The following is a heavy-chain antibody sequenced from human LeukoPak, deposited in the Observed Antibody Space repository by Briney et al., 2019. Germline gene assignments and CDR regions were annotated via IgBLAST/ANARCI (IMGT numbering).Heavy chain of an antibody. V-gene: IGHV3-30*02. J-gene: IGHJ4*02. CDR2: IPYDGSYK. CDR1: GFTFSTYG. CDR3: AKDSSGSGSYDFGDY. D-gene: IGHD3-10*01. Sequence: PGGSLRLSCAASGFTFSTYGMNWVRQAPGKGLEWVAFIPYDGSYKYYADSMKGRFTISRDNSKNTLYLQMNSLREEDTAVYYCAKDSSGSGSYDFGDYWGQGTPVTVSS.